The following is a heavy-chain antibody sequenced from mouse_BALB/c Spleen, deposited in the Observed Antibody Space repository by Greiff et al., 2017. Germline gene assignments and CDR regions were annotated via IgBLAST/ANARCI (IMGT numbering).Heavy chain of an antibody. CDR1: GFNIKDTY. J-gene: IGHJ4*01. Sequence: DVQLQESGAELVKPGASVKLSCTASGFNIKDTYMHWVKQRPEQGLEWIGRIDPANGNTKYDPKFQGKATITADTSSNTAYLQLSSLTSEDTAVYYCARGGLLRSMDYWGQGTSVTVSS. D-gene: IGHD1-1*01. V-gene: IGHV14-3*02. CDR2: IDPANGNT. CDR3: ARGGLLRSMDY.